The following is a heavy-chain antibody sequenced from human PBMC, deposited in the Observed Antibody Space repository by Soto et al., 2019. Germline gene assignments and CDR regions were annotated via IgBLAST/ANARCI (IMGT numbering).Heavy chain of an antibody. J-gene: IGHJ4*02. CDR2: IDTSGTKI. CDR3: ASGLSKGLITPY. V-gene: IGHV3-11*04. Sequence: PGGSLRLSCAASGYTFSDYYMSWIRQAPGKGLEWISYIDTSGTKIYYADSVKGRFTITRDNAKNSLYLQMNSLRAEDTAVYYSASGLSKGLITPYWGQGTLVTVSS. CDR1: GYTFSDYY. D-gene: IGHD3-16*01.